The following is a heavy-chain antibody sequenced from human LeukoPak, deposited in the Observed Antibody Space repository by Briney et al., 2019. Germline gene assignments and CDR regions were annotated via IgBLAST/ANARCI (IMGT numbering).Heavy chain of an antibody. Sequence: SETLSLTCAVYGGSFSGYYWSWIRQPPGKGLEWIGEINHSGSINYNPSLKSRVTISVDTSKNQFSLKLSSVTAADTAVYYCAMKWELEAFDIWGQGTMVTVSS. CDR1: GGSFSGYY. D-gene: IGHD1-26*01. CDR3: AMKWELEAFDI. V-gene: IGHV4-34*01. J-gene: IGHJ3*02. CDR2: INHSGSI.